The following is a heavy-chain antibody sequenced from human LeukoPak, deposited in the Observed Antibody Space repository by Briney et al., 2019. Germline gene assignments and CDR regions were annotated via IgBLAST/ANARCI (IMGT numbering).Heavy chain of an antibody. CDR2: IYTSGNT. D-gene: IGHD6-13*01. J-gene: IGHJ4*02. Sequence: SETLSLTCTVSGGSISSFHWSWIRQPAGKGLEWLGRIYTSGNTNYNPSLKSRVTMSVDTSKNQFSLKLSSVTAADTAVYYCARDEQLAFDYWGQGTLVTVSS. CDR1: GGSISSFH. V-gene: IGHV4-4*07. CDR3: ARDEQLAFDY.